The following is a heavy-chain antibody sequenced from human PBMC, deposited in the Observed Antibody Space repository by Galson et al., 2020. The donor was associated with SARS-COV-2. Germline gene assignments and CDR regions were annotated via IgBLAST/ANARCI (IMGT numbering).Heavy chain of an antibody. Sequence: KISCKASGGTFSSYAISWVRQAPGQGLEWMGRIIPILGIANYAQKFQGRVTITADKSTSTAYMELSSLRSEDTAVYYCARDLAGIAAAGTGPVDYWGQGTLVTVSS. CDR3: ARDLAGIAAAGTGPVDY. CDR1: GGTFSSYA. J-gene: IGHJ4*02. D-gene: IGHD6-13*01. CDR2: IIPILGIA. V-gene: IGHV1-69*04.